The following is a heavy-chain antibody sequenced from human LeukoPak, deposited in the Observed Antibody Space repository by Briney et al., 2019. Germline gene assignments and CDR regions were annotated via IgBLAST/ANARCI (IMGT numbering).Heavy chain of an antibody. D-gene: IGHD6-6*01. CDR3: TRGTTAARPDYFDY. V-gene: IGHV3-74*01. CDR2: IHTDGSAT. J-gene: IGHJ4*02. CDR1: GFTFISYW. Sequence: GGSLRLSCAASGFTFISYWMHWVRQAPGKGLVWVSRIHTDGSATDYADSVKGRFTISIDNAKNTLFLQMNSLRDEDTAVYYCTRGTTAARPDYFDYWGQGTLVTVSS.